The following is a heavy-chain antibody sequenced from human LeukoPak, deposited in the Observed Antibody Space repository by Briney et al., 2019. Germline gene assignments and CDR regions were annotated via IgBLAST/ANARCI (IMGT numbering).Heavy chain of an antibody. Sequence: GGSLRLSCAASGFTFSSYSMNWVRQAPGKGLEWVSSISSSSSYIYYADSVKGRFTISRDNAKNSLYLQMNSLRAEDTAVYYCARVNGLHDILTGYSRPGVNWFDPWGQGTLVTVSS. CDR2: ISSSSSYI. V-gene: IGHV3-21*01. D-gene: IGHD3-9*01. J-gene: IGHJ5*02. CDR3: ARVNGLHDILTGYSRPGVNWFDP. CDR1: GFTFSSYS.